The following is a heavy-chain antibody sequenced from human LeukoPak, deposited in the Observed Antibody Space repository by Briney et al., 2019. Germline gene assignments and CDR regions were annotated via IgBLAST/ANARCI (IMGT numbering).Heavy chain of an antibody. CDR1: GGSFSGYY. D-gene: IGHD3-3*01. J-gene: IGHJ1*01. V-gene: IGHV4-34*01. CDR2: INHSGST. Sequence: SETLSLTCAVCGGSFSGYYWSWIRQPPGKGLEWIGEINHSGSTNYNPSLKSRVTISVDTSKNQFSLKLSSVTAADTAVYYCARGSLYYDFWSGYIRSEYFQHWGQCTLVTVSS. CDR3: ARGSLYYDFWSGYIRSEYFQH.